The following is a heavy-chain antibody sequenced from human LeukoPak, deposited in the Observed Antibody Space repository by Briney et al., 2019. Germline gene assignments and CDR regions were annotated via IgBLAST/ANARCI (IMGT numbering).Heavy chain of an antibody. CDR2: IYTTGST. CDR1: GGSISSGTYY. V-gene: IGHV4-61*02. J-gene: IGHJ4*02. Sequence: SETLSLTCTVSGGSISSGTYYWTWIRQPAGKGLEWIGRIYTTGSTNYNPPLKSRVTMSTDTSKNQFSLKLSSMTAADTAVYYCARVTTGGYYNCWGQGTLVTVSS. CDR3: ARVTTGGYYNC. D-gene: IGHD3-22*01.